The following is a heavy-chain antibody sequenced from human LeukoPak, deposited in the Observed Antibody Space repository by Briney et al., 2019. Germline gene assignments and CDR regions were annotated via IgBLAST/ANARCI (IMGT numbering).Heavy chain of an antibody. Sequence: GGSLRLSCAASGFTFSSYSMNWVRQAPGKGLEWVSFISTSSSYIYYADSVRGRFTISRDNAKNSLYLQMNSLRAEDTAVYYYARQQWLDGAYYFDYWGQGTLVTVSS. CDR1: GFTFSSYS. CDR2: ISTSSSYI. J-gene: IGHJ4*02. CDR3: ARQQWLDGAYYFDY. D-gene: IGHD6-19*01. V-gene: IGHV3-21*01.